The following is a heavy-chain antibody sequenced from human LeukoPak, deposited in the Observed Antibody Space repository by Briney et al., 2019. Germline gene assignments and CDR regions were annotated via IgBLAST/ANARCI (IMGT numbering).Heavy chain of an antibody. J-gene: IGHJ4*02. CDR2: SSSSGSTI. V-gene: IGHV3-11*01. D-gene: IGHD3/OR15-3a*01. Sequence: GGSLRLSCAASGFTLSDCYMSWIRQAPGKGLEWVSYSSSSGSTIYYADSVKDRFAISRDNAKNSLYLQMNSLRAEDTAVYYCARRRDFIDYWGQGTLVTVSS. CDR1: GFTLSDCY. CDR3: ARRRDFIDY.